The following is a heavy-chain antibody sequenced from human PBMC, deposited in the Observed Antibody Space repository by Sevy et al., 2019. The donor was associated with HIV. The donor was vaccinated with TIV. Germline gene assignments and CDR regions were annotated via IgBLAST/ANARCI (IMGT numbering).Heavy chain of an antibody. D-gene: IGHD2-21*02. CDR1: GFTFSDYD. V-gene: IGHV3-30*04. CDR3: ARLFSCGGDCYYLDY. J-gene: IGHJ4*02. CDR2: MSHDGNYK. Sequence: GGSLRLSCAASGFTFSDYDMHWVRQAPGKGLEWVAVMSHDGNYKNHADSVKDRFTISRDNFKNTLYLQMNSLGVEDTAVYFCARLFSCGGDCYYLDYWGQGAPVTVSS.